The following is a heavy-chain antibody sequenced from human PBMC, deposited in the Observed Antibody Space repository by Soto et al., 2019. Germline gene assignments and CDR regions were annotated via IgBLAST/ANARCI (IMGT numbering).Heavy chain of an antibody. J-gene: IGHJ5*02. CDR1: GGSISSGGYY. CDR2: IYYIGST. CDR3: ARSVFP. Sequence: QVQLQESGPGLVKPSQTLSLTCTVSGGSISSGGYYWNWIRQHPGKGLEWIGYIYYIGSTYYNPSLKRRVNISPDQSKDPVSLKLSSVTAADTAVYYCARSVFPWGQGTLVTVSS. V-gene: IGHV4-31*03.